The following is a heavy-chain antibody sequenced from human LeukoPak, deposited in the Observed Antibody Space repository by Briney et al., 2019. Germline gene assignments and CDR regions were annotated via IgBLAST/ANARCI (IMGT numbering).Heavy chain of an antibody. CDR3: ARVGRGSGWCDVDY. CDR1: GGTFSSYA. D-gene: IGHD6-19*01. J-gene: IGHJ4*02. Sequence: SVKVSCKASGGTFSSYAISWVRQAPGQGLEWMGGIIPIFGTANYAQKFQGRVTITADESTSTAYMELSSLRSEDTAVYYCARVGRGSGWCDVDYWGQGTLVTVSS. V-gene: IGHV1-69*13. CDR2: IIPIFGTA.